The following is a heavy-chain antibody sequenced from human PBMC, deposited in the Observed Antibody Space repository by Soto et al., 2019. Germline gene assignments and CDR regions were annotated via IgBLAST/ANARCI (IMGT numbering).Heavy chain of an antibody. V-gene: IGHV1-69*13. CDR2: IIPIFGTA. Sequence: SVKVSCKASGGTFSSYAISWVRQAPGQGLEWMGGIIPIFGTANYAQKFQGRVTITADESTSTAYMELSSLRSEDMAVYYCARAGMTTVTSYYFDYWGQGTLVTVSS. D-gene: IGHD4-17*01. CDR1: GGTFSSYA. CDR3: ARAGMTTVTSYYFDY. J-gene: IGHJ4*02.